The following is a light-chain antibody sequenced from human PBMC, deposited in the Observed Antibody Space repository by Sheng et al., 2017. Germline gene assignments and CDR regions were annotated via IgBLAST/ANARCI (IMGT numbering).Light chain of an antibody. J-gene: IGKJ2*01. CDR3: QQYGSFPQT. V-gene: IGKV3D-15*01. CDR2: GAS. Sequence: EVVMTQSPATLSVSPGKRATLSCRASQSVSNNLAWYQQKPGQAPRLLIFGASTRATDIPDRFSGTGSGTDFTLTISRLEPEDFAVYYCQQYGSFPQTFGQGTKLQIK. CDR1: QSVSNN.